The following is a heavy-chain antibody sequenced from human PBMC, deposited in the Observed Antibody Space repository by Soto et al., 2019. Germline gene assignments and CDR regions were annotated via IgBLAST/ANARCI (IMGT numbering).Heavy chain of an antibody. J-gene: IGHJ1*01. V-gene: IGHV3-23*01. Sequence: GGSLRLSCAASGFTFSTYAMTWVRQAPGKGLEWVSAISGSGVSTYYADSVKGRFTISRDNSKNTLYLQMNSLRAEDTAVYYCAKDKNEQWLVGYFPHWGQGTLVTVSS. CDR1: GFTFSTYA. CDR3: AKDKNEQWLVGYFPH. CDR2: ISGSGVST. D-gene: IGHD6-19*01.